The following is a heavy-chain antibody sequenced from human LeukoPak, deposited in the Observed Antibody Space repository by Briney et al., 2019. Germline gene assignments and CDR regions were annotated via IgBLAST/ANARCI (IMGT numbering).Heavy chain of an antibody. CDR3: ARDVVGATYFD. J-gene: IGHJ4*02. CDR1: GFTVSSNY. D-gene: IGHD1-26*01. CDR2: IYSGGST. Sequence: PGESLRLSCAASGFTVSSNYMTWVRQAPGKGLEWVSIIYSGGSTSYADSVKGRFTISRDNSKNTLYLQMNSLRAEDTAVYYCARDVVGATYFDWGQGTLVTVSS. V-gene: IGHV3-53*01.